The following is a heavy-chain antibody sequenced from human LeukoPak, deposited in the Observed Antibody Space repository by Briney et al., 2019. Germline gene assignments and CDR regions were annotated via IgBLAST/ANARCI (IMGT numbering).Heavy chain of an antibody. CDR1: GASISSSRYY. Sequence: TSETLSLTCTVSGASISSSRYYWGWIRQPPGKGLEWIGSFFYDGTTYYNLSLKSRVTISVDTSKNQFSLKLSSVTAADTAVYYCARADDQDRKQYSPPFDPWGQGTLVTVSS. D-gene: IGHD6-6*01. CDR2: FFYDGTT. J-gene: IGHJ5*02. V-gene: IGHV4-39*01. CDR3: ARADDQDRKQYSPPFDP.